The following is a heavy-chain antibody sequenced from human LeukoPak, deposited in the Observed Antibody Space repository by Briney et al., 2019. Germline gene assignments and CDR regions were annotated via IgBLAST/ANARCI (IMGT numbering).Heavy chain of an antibody. V-gene: IGHV1-8*01. Sequence: ASVKVSCKASGYTFTSYDINWVRQATGQGLEWMGWMNPNSGNTGYAQKFQGRVTMTRNTSISTAYMELSSLRSEDTAVYYRARGQIAVAGIYWFDPWGQGTLVTVSS. CDR2: MNPNSGNT. D-gene: IGHD6-19*01. J-gene: IGHJ5*02. CDR3: ARGQIAVAGIYWFDP. CDR1: GYTFTSYD.